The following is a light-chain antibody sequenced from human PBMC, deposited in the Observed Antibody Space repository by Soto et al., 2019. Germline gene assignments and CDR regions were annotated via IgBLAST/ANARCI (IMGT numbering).Light chain of an antibody. Sequence: QSVLTQPPSVSGAPGQRVTISCTGTSSNIGAGYNVHWFQQLPGTAPKLLIYANSNRPSGVPDRFSGSKSGTSASLAITGLQAEDEADYYCQSYDTSLSVGFGGGTKVTVL. CDR3: QSYDTSLSVG. J-gene: IGLJ2*01. CDR2: ANS. V-gene: IGLV1-40*01. CDR1: SSNIGAGYN.